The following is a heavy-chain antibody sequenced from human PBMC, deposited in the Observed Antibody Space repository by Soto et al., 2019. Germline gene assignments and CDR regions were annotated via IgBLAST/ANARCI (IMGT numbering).Heavy chain of an antibody. D-gene: IGHD2-8*01. Sequence: QVQLVESGGGVVQPGRSLRLSCAASEFSFSSYVMHWVRQAPGKGLEWVAVIWYDGSNKYHADSVKGRFTISRDNSNKMVYLQMNSLRVEDTAVYYCARARDANGPFDYWGQGTLFTVSS. CDR1: EFSFSSYV. CDR2: IWYDGSNK. CDR3: ARARDANGPFDY. J-gene: IGHJ4*02. V-gene: IGHV3-33*01.